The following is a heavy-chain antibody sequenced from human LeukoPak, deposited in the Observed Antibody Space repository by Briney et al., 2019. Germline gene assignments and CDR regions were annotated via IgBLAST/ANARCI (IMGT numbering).Heavy chain of an antibody. CDR2: ISSSSSYI. D-gene: IGHD5-12*01. CDR3: ARDLISSGYDNPPLRY. J-gene: IGHJ4*02. CDR1: GFTFSSYS. V-gene: IGHV3-21*01. Sequence: GGSLRLSCAAPGFTFSSYSMNWVRQAPGKGLEWVSSISSSSSYIYYADSVKGRFTISRDNAKNSLYLQMNSLRAEDTAVYYCARDLISSGYDNPPLRYWGQGTLVTVSS.